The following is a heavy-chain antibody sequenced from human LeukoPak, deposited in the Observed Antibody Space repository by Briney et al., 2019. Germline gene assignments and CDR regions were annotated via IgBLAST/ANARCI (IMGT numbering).Heavy chain of an antibody. J-gene: IGHJ3*02. CDR2: MNPNSGNT. CDR1: GYTFTSYD. CDR3: ARGARSAFDI. V-gene: IGHV1-8*01. Sequence: ASVNVSCKASGYTFTSYDINWVRQATGQGLGWMGWMNPNSGNTGYAQKFQGRVTMTRNTSISTAYMELSSLRSEDTAVYYCARGARSAFDIWGQGTMVTVSS.